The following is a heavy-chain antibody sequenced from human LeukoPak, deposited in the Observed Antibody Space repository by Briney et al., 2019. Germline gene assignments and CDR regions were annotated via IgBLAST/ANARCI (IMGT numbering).Heavy chain of an antibody. CDR1: GFTFNNHG. J-gene: IGHJ4*02. Sequence: GGSLRLSCVTSGFTFNNHGMHWVRQAPGKGLEWVAVIASDGGVKHFADSVQGRFSLSRDNSKNTLYLQMNSLSVEDTAVYYCAREATWGQWYFDHWGQGTPVTVSS. D-gene: IGHD6-19*01. V-gene: IGHV3-30*03. CDR3: AREATWGQWYFDH. CDR2: IASDGGVK.